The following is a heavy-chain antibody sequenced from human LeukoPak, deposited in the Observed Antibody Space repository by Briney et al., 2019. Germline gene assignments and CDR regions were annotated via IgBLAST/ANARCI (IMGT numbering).Heavy chain of an antibody. CDR2: IYYSGST. J-gene: IGHJ4*02. CDR3: ARRKGYYGSGSYYNRYYFDY. D-gene: IGHD3-10*01. Sequence: PSETLSLTCTVSGGSISSSSYYWGWIRQPPGKGLEWIGSIYYSGSTYYNPSLKSRVTISVDTSKNQFSLKLSSVTAADTAVYYCARRKGYYGSGSYYNRYYFDYWGQGTLVTVSS. V-gene: IGHV4-39*07. CDR1: GGSISSSSYY.